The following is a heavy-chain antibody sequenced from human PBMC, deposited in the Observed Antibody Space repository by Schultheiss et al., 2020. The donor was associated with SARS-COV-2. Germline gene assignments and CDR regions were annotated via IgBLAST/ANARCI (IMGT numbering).Heavy chain of an antibody. V-gene: IGHV7-4-1*02. J-gene: IGHJ3*02. D-gene: IGHD3-3*01. CDR2: INTNTGNP. Sequence: GESLKISCQASRYTFTKYFTQWVRQGPGQGLEWMGWINTNTGNPTYAQGFTGRFVFSLDTSVSTAYLQISSLKAEDTAVYYCARVALFYAFDIWGQGTMVTVSS. CDR3: ARVALFYAFDI. CDR1: RYTFTKYF.